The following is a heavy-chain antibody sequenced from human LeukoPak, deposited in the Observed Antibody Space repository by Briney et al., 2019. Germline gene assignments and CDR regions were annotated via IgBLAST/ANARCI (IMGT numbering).Heavy chain of an antibody. J-gene: IGHJ4*02. D-gene: IGHD3-10*01. CDR1: GFTFSSYS. V-gene: IGHV3-48*01. CDR2: IRSSSSTI. Sequence: GGSLRLSCAASGFTFSSYSMNWVRQAPGKGLEWVSYIRSSSSTIYYADSVKGRFTISTDNANNSLYLQMNSLRAEDTAVYYCARVYYGSGAYYKYWGQGTLVTVSS. CDR3: ARVYYGSGAYYKY.